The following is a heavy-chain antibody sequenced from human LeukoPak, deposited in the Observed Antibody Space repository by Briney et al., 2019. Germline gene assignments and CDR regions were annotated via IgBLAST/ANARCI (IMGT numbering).Heavy chain of an antibody. Sequence: PSETLSLTCTVSGGSISRYYWSWIRQPAGKGLEWIGYIYYSGSTNYNPSLKSRVTISVDTSKNQFSLKLSSVTAADTAVYYCARGMVRGVTVFGPWGQGTLVTVSS. CDR3: ARGMVRGVTVFGP. CDR2: IYYSGST. D-gene: IGHD3-10*01. V-gene: IGHV4-59*01. CDR1: GGSISRYY. J-gene: IGHJ5*02.